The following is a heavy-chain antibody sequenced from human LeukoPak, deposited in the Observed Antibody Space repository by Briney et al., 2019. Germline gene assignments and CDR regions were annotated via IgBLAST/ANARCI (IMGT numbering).Heavy chain of an antibody. Sequence: SETLSLTCNVSGASFNYYYWSWIRQPAGKGLEWIGRVYLGGSTNYNPSLKSRVMMSLDKSNNQFSLRLSSVTAADTAIYYCARDHCDDAACYPFDRWGQGTLVTVSS. D-gene: IGHD2-21*01. J-gene: IGHJ4*02. CDR3: ARDHCDDAACYPFDR. V-gene: IGHV4-4*07. CDR2: VYLGGST. CDR1: GASFNYYY.